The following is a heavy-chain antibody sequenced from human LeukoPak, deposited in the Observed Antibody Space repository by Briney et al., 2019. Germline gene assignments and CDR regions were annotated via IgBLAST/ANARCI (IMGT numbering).Heavy chain of an antibody. J-gene: IGHJ3*02. CDR2: IYYSGST. CDR3: ARTRRQYYYDSSGYYRDAFDI. Sequence: PSETLSLTCTVSGGSISSSSYYWGWIRQPPGKGLEWIGSIYYSGSTYYNPSLKSRVTMSVDTSKNQFSLKLSSVTAADTAVYYCARTRRQYYYDSSGYYRDAFDIWGQGTMVTVSS. V-gene: IGHV4-39*01. D-gene: IGHD3-22*01. CDR1: GGSISSSSYY.